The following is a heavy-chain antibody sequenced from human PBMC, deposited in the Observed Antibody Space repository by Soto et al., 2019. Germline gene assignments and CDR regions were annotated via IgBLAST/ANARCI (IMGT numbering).Heavy chain of an antibody. CDR3: ARVPYGDYESHFDI. CDR1: GGTFSSYT. Sequence: SVKVSCKASGGTFSSYTISWVRQAPGQGLEWMGRIIPILGIANYAQKFQGRVTITADKSTSTAYMELSSLRSEDTAVYYCARVPYGDYESHFDIWGQGTMVTVS. CDR2: IIPILGIA. J-gene: IGHJ3*02. D-gene: IGHD4-17*01. V-gene: IGHV1-69*02.